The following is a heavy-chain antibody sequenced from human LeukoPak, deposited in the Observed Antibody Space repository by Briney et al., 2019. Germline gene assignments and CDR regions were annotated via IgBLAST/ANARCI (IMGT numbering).Heavy chain of an antibody. CDR3: AIRIVGATTDCDY. CDR2: IYTGGST. J-gene: IGHJ4*02. D-gene: IGHD1-26*01. V-gene: IGHV4-61*02. CDR1: GGSISSGSYY. Sequence: PSQTLSLTCTVSGGSISSGSYYWSWIRQPAGKGLEWIGRIYTGGSTSYNPSLKSRVTISVDTSKNHFSLKPSSVTAADTAVYYCAIRIVGATTDCDYWGQGTLVTVSS.